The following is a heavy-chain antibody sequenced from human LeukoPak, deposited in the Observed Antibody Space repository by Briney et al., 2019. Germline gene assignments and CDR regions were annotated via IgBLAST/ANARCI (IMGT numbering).Heavy chain of an antibody. CDR2: TGSTGVST. J-gene: IGHJ4*02. CDR3: AKDPGVVPAHYFDY. Sequence: GGSLRLSCAASGFTFSSYAMNWVRQAPGKGLEWVSGTGSTGVSTFYADSVKGRCTVSRDNSKNTLSLQMNSLRAEDTAVYYCAKDPGVVPAHYFDYWGQGTLVTVSS. D-gene: IGHD2-2*01. V-gene: IGHV3-23*01. CDR1: GFTFSSYA.